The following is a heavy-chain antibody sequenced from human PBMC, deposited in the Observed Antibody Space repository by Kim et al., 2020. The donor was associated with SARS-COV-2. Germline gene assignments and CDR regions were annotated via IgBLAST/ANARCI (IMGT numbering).Heavy chain of an antibody. J-gene: IGHJ4*02. CDR1: GGSISSGGYY. D-gene: IGHD3-10*01. CDR3: ARDRGGCLDY. CDR2: IYYSGST. V-gene: IGHV4-31*03. Sequence: SETLSLTCTVSGGSISSGGYYWSWIRQHPGKGLEWIGYIYYSGSTYYNPSLKSRVTISVDTSKNQFSLKLSSVTAADTAVYYCARDRGGCLDYWGQGTLVTVSS.